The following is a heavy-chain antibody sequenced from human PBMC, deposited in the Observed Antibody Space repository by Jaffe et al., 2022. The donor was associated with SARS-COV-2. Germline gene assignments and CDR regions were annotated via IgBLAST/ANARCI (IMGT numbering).Heavy chain of an antibody. D-gene: IGHD6-13*01. CDR2: IIPIFGTA. Sequence: QVQLVQSGAEVKKPGSSVKVSCKASGGTFSSYAISWVRQAPGQGLEWMGGIIPIFGTANYAQKFQGRVTITADESTSTAYMELSSLRSEDTAVYYCARSKSSRGQSNYNWFDPWGQGTLVTVSS. CDR3: ARSKSSRGQSNYNWFDP. J-gene: IGHJ5*02. CDR1: GGTFSSYA. V-gene: IGHV1-69*01.